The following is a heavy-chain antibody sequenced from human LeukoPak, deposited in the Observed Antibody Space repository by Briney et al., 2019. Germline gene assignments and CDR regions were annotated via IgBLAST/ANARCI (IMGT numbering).Heavy chain of an antibody. CDR1: GFTFSSYA. J-gene: IGHJ4*02. V-gene: IGHV3-64*01. CDR3: AREPYYDFWCGYLPGYFDY. Sequence: GGSLRLSCAASGFTFSSYAMHWVRQAPGKGLEYVSAISSNGGSTYYANSVKGRFTISRDNSKNTLYLQMGSLRAEDMAVYYCAREPYYDFWCGYLPGYFDYWGQGTLVTVSS. D-gene: IGHD3-3*01. CDR2: ISSNGGST.